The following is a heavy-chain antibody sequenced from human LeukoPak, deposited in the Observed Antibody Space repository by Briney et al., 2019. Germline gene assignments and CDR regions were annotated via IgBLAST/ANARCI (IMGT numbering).Heavy chain of an antibody. Sequence: SVKVSCKASGDTFGNYAINWVRRAPGQGLQWMGRIIPIFPITNYAQKFQGRVTITADKSTSTAYLELSSLNSEDTAVYYCATDPKVLAVPDGRNDRNDPWGQGTLVTVSS. CDR3: ATDPKVLAVPDGRNDRNDP. CDR2: IIPIFPIT. D-gene: IGHD1-1*01. J-gene: IGHJ5*02. V-gene: IGHV1-69*04. CDR1: GDTFGNYA.